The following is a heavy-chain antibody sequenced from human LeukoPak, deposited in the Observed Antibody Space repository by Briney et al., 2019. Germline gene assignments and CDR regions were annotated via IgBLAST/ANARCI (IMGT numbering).Heavy chain of an antibody. CDR3: AKSTTSGTTGYWAD. J-gene: IGHJ4*02. CDR1: GFTFSSYG. Sequence: GRSLRLSCAASGFTFSSYGMSWVRQAPGKGLEWVSTISASGFSTYFADSVKGRFTISRDSSRNTLHLQMDSLRAEDTALYYCAKSTTSGTTGYWADWGQGTLVTVSS. CDR2: ISASGFST. D-gene: IGHD3-9*01. V-gene: IGHV3-23*01.